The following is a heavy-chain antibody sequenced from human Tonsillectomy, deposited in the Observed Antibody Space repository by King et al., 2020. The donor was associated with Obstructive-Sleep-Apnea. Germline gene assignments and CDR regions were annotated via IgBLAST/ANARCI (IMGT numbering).Heavy chain of an antibody. CDR3: ARGDAYYDSSGSYFDFDY. D-gene: IGHD3-22*01. J-gene: IGHJ4*02. Sequence: VQLVESGGSVVQPGRSLRLSCAASGFIFSNYAMHWVRQAPGKGLDWVAVISYDGSHQFYAESVKGRFTMSRDNSNNTLSLLMNGLRVEDTAVFYCARGDAYYDSSGSYFDFDYWGQGTLVTVSS. CDR2: ISYDGSHQ. V-gene: IGHV3-30*04. CDR1: GFIFSNYA.